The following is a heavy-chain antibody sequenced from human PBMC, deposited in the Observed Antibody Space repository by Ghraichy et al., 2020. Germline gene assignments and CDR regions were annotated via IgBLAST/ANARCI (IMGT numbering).Heavy chain of an antibody. CDR1: GYTFTDYY. Sequence: ASVKVSCRASGYTFTDYYVHWVRQAPGQGLEWMGWINPHSGGTIYAQKFQGRVTMTRDTSISTAYMELSRLTSDDTAIYYCARGEVLRELRSWDQGTLVTVSS. J-gene: IGHJ4*02. V-gene: IGHV1-2*02. D-gene: IGHD1-26*01. CDR3: ARGEVLRELRS. CDR2: INPHSGGT.